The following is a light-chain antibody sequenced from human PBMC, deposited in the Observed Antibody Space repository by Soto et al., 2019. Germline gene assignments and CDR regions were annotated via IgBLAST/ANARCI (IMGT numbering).Light chain of an antibody. CDR1: QSISSS. CDR3: HQSFNLPRP. Sequence: QLKKNPSSLSASVGETITITCRASQSISSSLNWFQHSPGQPPKLLLFAASNLHAGVPPRFSGSGSGTSFSLTILSLQPEDFATYYCHQSFNLPRPFAPGTKVDI. V-gene: IGKV1-39*01. CDR2: AAS. J-gene: IGKJ1*01.